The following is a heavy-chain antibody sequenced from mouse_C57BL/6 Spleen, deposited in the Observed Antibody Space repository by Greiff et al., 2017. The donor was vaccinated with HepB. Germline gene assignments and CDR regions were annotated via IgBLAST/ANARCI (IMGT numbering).Heavy chain of an antibody. J-gene: IGHJ3*01. CDR1: GFTFSDFY. CDR2: SRNKANDYTT. D-gene: IGHD4-1*01. CDR3: ARGGANWDGAY. Sequence: EVKLVESGGGLVQSGRSLRLSCATSGFTFSDFYMEWVRQAPGKGLEWIAASRNKANDYTTEYSASVKGRFIVSRDTSQSILYLQMNALRAEDTAIYYCARGGANWDGAYWGQGTLVTVSA. V-gene: IGHV7-1*01.